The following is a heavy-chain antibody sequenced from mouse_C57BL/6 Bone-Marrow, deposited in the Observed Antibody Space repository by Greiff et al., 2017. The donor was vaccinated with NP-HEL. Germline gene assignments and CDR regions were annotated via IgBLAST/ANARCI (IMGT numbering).Heavy chain of an antibody. D-gene: IGHD4-1*02. V-gene: IGHV1-64*01. Sequence: QVQLKESGAELVKPGASVKLSCKASGYTFTSYWMHWVKQRPGQGLEWIGMIHPNSGSTNYNEKFKSKATLTVDKSSSTAYMQLSSLTSEDSAVYYCARSTGGADYWGQGTSVTVSS. CDR3: ARSTGGADY. CDR2: IHPNSGST. CDR1: GYTFTSYW. J-gene: IGHJ4*01.